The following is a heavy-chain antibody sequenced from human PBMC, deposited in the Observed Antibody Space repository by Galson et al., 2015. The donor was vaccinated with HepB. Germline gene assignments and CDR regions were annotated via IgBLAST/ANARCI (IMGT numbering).Heavy chain of an antibody. CDR2: IYPGDSDT. Sequence: QSGAEVKKPGESLKISCKGSGYSFTSHWIGWVRQMPGKGLEWVGIIYPGDSDTRYSPSFQGQVAISADKSISTAYLQWSSLKASDSAMYYCTRNGNTGMEDNYYGMDVWGQGTTVTVSS. J-gene: IGHJ6*02. V-gene: IGHV5-51*01. CDR1: GYSFTSHW. CDR3: TRNGNTGMEDNYYGMDV. D-gene: IGHD5-18*01.